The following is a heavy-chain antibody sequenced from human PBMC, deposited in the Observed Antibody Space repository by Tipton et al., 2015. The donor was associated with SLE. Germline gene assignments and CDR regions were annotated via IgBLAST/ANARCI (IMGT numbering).Heavy chain of an antibody. V-gene: IGHV4-59*01. J-gene: IGHJ5*02. CDR3: ARHPYGSGSYYNH. CDR1: GGSISSDY. D-gene: IGHD3-10*01. CDR2: ISYSGSI. Sequence: TLSLTCTVSGGSISSDYWSWIRQPPGKGLEWIGYISYSGSINYNPSLKSRVTISVDTSKNQFSLKLSSVTAADTAVYYCARHPYGSGSYYNHWGQGTLVTVSS.